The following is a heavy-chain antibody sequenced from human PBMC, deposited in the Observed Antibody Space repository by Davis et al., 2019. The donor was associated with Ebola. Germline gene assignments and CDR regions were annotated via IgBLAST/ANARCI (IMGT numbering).Heavy chain of an antibody. CDR1: GFTFSSYG. Sequence: GGSLRLSCAASGFTFSSYGMHWVRQAPGKGLEWVAVIWYDGSNKYYADSVKGRFTISRDNSKSTLYLQMNSLRAEDTAVYYCAREVMGYYYDSSGYYLWGQGTLVTVSS. CDR2: IWYDGSNK. CDR3: AREVMGYYYDSSGYYL. V-gene: IGHV3-33*01. D-gene: IGHD3-22*01. J-gene: IGHJ4*02.